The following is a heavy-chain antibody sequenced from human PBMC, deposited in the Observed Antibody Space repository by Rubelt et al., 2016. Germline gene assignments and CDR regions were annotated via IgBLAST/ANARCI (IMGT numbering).Heavy chain of an antibody. V-gene: IGHV4-34*01. CDR2: ISHSGST. Sequence: QVQLQQWGAGLLKPSETLSLTCAVYGGSFSGYYWSWIRQPPGKGLEWIGEISHSGSTNYNPSLKSRVTISVDTSKNQCSRKLSSVTAADTAVYYCATTSGYWGQGTLVAVSS. CDR1: GGSFSGYY. D-gene: IGHD3-10*01. J-gene: IGHJ4*02. CDR3: ATTSGY.